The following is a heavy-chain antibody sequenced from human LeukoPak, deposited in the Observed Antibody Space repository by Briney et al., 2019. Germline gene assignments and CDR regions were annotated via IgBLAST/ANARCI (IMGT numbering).Heavy chain of an antibody. CDR2: INHSGST. CDR3: ARTIYYYDSSGYWPFDY. CDR1: GGSFSGYY. J-gene: IGHJ4*02. Sequence: KPSETLSLTCAVYGGSFSGYYWSWIRQPPGKGLEWIGEINHSGSTNYNPSLKSRVTISVDTSKNQFSLKLSSVTAADTAVYYCARTIYYYDSSGYWPFDYWGQGTLVTVSS. D-gene: IGHD3-22*01. V-gene: IGHV4-34*01.